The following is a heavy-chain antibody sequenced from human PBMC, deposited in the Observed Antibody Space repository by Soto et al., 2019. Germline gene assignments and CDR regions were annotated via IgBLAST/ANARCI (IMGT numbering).Heavy chain of an antibody. Sequence: GGSLRLSCAASGLDFSSHAMHWVRQSPGKGPEWLATISFDGVDEFYADSVKGRFTISRDNPKNTLSLQMNSLRVEDTAVYYCVIFCGGDCYNYWGQGTLVTVSS. CDR3: VIFCGGDCYNY. D-gene: IGHD2-21*02. V-gene: IGHV3-30*14. CDR1: GLDFSSHA. CDR2: ISFDGVDE. J-gene: IGHJ4*02.